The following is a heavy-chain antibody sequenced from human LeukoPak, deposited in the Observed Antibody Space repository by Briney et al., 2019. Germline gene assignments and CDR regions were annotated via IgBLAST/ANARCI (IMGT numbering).Heavy chain of an antibody. J-gene: IGHJ3*01. CDR3: ARDSNPRGGYDAFDF. CDR1: GFTFSGYW. V-gene: IGHV3-7*01. Sequence: PGGSLRLSCAASGFTFSGYWMTWVRQAPGKGLGWVANIKGDESKKYYVDSVKGRFTISRDNAENSLYLQMNSLRAEDTAVYYCARDSNPRGGYDAFDFWGQGTLVTVSS. CDR2: IKGDESKK. D-gene: IGHD3-10*01.